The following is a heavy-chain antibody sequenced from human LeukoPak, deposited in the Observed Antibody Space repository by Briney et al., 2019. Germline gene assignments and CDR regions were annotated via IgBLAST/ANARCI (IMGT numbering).Heavy chain of an antibody. CDR3: ARGVTDDTASLACDY. Sequence: SETLSLTCAVYGGDKSFGIYYWIRQPPGKGLEWIGEINHSGRTNYNPSLKSRVTISLDTSRDQFSLKLTSVTAADTALHYCARGVTDDTASLACDYWGQGTLVTVSS. CDR2: INHSGRT. J-gene: IGHJ4*02. D-gene: IGHD5-18*01. CDR1: GGDKSFGIYY. V-gene: IGHV4-34*01.